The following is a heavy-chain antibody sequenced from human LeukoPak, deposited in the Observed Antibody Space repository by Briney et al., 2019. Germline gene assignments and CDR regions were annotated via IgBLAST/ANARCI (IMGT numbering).Heavy chain of an antibody. J-gene: IGHJ4*02. V-gene: IGHV4-4*07. CDR2: IYSSGNT. Sequence: SETLSLTCAVSGGSISSYYWSWVRQPAGKGLEWIGRIYSSGNTNYNPSLKSRVTMSVDTSRNQFSLKLSSVTAADTAVYYCARESVGYCSGGSCPYYFDYWGQGTLVTVSS. CDR1: GGSISSYY. D-gene: IGHD2-15*01. CDR3: ARESVGYCSGGSCPYYFDY.